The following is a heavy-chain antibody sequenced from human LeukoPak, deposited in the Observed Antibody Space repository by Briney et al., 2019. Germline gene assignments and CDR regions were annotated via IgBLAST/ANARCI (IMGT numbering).Heavy chain of an antibody. CDR2: ISGSGGST. D-gene: IGHD3-3*01. J-gene: IGHJ4*02. CDR3: AGHFGAWHYFDY. Sequence: GGSLRLSCAASGFTFSSYAMSWVRQAPGKGLEWVSAISGSGGSTYYADSVKGRFTISRDNSKNTLYLQMNSLRGEDTAVYYCAGHFGAWHYFDYWGQGTLVTVSS. V-gene: IGHV3-23*01. CDR1: GFTFSSYA.